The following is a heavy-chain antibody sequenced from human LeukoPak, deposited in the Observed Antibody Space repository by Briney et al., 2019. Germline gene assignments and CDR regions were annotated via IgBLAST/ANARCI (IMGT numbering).Heavy chain of an antibody. V-gene: IGHV1-2*06. D-gene: IGHD6-19*01. Sequence: ASVKVSCKASGYAFTGYYIHWVRQAPGQELEWMGRINPNSGGTNYAQKFQGRVTMTRDTSISTAYMELSRLTSDDTAMYYCAKTPVAGTSFDFWGQGTLVTVSS. CDR1: GYAFTGYY. J-gene: IGHJ4*02. CDR2: INPNSGGT. CDR3: AKTPVAGTSFDF.